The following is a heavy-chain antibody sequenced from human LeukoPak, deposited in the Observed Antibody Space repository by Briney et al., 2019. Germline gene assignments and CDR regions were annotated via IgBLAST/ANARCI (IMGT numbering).Heavy chain of an antibody. J-gene: IGHJ4*02. V-gene: IGHV3-21*01. CDR2: ISSSSSYI. CDR1: GLTFSSYS. Sequence: PGGSLRLSCAASGLTFSSYSMNWVRQAPGKGLEWVSSISSSSSYIYYADSVKGRFTISRDNAKNSLYLQMNSLRAEDTAVYYCARVADFWSGYPFDYWGQGTLVTVSS. D-gene: IGHD3-3*01. CDR3: ARVADFWSGYPFDY.